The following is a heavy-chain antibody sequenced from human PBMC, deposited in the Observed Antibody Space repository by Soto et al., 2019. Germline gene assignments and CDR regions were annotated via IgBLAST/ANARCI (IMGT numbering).Heavy chain of an antibody. D-gene: IGHD3-10*01. CDR1: GYSFTSYW. CDR2: IYPGDSDT. Sequence: GESLKISCKGSGYSFTSYWIGWVRQMPGKGLEWMGIIYPGDSDTRYSPSFQGQVTISTDKSISTAYLQWSSLKASDTAMYYCASGSDYYYYGMDVWGQGTTVTVSS. V-gene: IGHV5-51*01. J-gene: IGHJ6*02. CDR3: ASGSDYYYYGMDV.